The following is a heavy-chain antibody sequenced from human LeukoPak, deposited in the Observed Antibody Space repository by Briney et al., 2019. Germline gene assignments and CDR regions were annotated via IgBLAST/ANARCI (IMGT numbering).Heavy chain of an antibody. CDR1: GYTFTSYG. J-gene: IGHJ4*02. CDR3: ARVEDFWSGPIGGGGGCFDY. D-gene: IGHD3-3*01. V-gene: IGHV1-18*01. Sequence: ASVKVSCKASGYTFTSYGISWVRQAPGQGLEWMGWISAYNGNTNYAQKLQGRVTMTTDTSTSTAYMELRSLRSDDTAVYYCARVEDFWSGPIGGGGGCFDYWGQGTLVTVSS. CDR2: ISAYNGNT.